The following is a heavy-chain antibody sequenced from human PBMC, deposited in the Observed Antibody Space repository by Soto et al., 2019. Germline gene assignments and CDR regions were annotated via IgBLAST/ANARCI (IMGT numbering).Heavy chain of an antibody. Sequence: PSETLSLTCTVSGGSISSYYWSWIRQPPGKGLEWIGYIYYSGSTNYNPSLKSRVTISVDTSKNQFSLKLSSVTAADTAVYYCARDRGEYSSSSGGFDPWGQGTLATVSS. CDR2: IYYSGST. CDR1: GGSISSYY. V-gene: IGHV4-59*01. J-gene: IGHJ5*02. CDR3: ARDRGEYSSSSGGFDP. D-gene: IGHD6-6*01.